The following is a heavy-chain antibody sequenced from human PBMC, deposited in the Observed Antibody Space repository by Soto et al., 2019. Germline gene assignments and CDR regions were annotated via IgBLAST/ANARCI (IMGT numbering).Heavy chain of an antibody. D-gene: IGHD6-25*01. V-gene: IGHV1-8*01. CDR3: ARGRRAAPT. CDR1: GYTFTSYD. CDR2: MNPNSGNT. J-gene: IGHJ5*02. Sequence: QVQLVQSGAEVKKPGASVKVSCKASGYTFTSYDINWVRQATGQGLEWMGWMNPNSGNTGYAQKFQGRLTITRNNYISTVYIKLSSLPSQVTAVYYCARGRRAAPTWGQGTLVTVSS.